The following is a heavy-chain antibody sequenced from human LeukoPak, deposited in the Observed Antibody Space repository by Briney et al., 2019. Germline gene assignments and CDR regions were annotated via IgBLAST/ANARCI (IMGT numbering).Heavy chain of an antibody. D-gene: IGHD5-12*01. Sequence: SETLSLTCTVSGGSISSTTYYWGWIRQPPGKGLEWIGSVYYSGSTYYNPSLKSRGIISVDTSKNQFSLRLSSVTAADTAVYYCAGHGSIGSGYLYWGQGTLVTVSS. CDR1: GGSISSTTYY. CDR3: AGHGSIGSGYLY. J-gene: IGHJ4*02. CDR2: VYYSGST. V-gene: IGHV4-39*01.